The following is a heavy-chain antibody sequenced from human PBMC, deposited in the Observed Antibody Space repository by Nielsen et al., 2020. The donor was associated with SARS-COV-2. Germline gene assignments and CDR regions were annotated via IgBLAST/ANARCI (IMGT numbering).Heavy chain of an antibody. V-gene: IGHV3-7*03. CDR1: GFTFSSYW. J-gene: IGHJ4*02. CDR2: IKQDGSEK. D-gene: IGHD6-13*01. Sequence: GESLKISCAASGFTFSSYWMSWVRQAPGKGLEWVANIKQDGSEKYYVDSVKGRFTISRDNAKNSLYLQMNSLRAEDTAMYYCARLGIAAAALDYWGQGTLVTVSS. CDR3: ARLGIAAAALDY.